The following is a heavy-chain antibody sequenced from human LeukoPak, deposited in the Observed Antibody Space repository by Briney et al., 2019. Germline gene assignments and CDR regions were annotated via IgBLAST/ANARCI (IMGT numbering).Heavy chain of an antibody. V-gene: IGHV1-46*01. J-gene: IGHJ4*02. CDR2: INPSGGST. Sequence: GASVKVSCKASGYTFTSYYMHWVRQAPGQGLEWMGIINPSGGSTSYAQKFQGRVTMTRDTSTSTVYMELSSLRSEDTAVYYRARALVPPYYYGSGELGYWGQGTLVTVSS. D-gene: IGHD3-10*01. CDR3: ARALVPPYYYGSGELGY. CDR1: GYTFTSYY.